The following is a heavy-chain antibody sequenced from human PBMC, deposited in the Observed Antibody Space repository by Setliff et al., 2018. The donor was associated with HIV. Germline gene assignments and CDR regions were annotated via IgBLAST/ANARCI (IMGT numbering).Heavy chain of an antibody. D-gene: IGHD3-22*01. CDR1: GGTFTRNC. V-gene: IGHV1-69*05. CDR3: ARSDVYSDSSMYYFDY. Sequence: ASVKVSCKVSGGTFTRNCISWVRQAPGQGLEWMGGILPFFDTANYAQKYQGRVTMTTDTSTSTAYMELRSLRSDDTAVYYCARSDVYSDSSMYYFDYWGQGTLVTVSS. CDR2: ILPFFDTA. J-gene: IGHJ4*02.